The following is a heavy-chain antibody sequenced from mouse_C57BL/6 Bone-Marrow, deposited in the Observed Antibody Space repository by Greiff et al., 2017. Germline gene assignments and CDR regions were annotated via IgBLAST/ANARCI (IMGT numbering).Heavy chain of an antibody. CDR3: AREWGYGGAMDY. CDR2: ISDGGSYT. D-gene: IGHD1-1*02. V-gene: IGHV5-4*01. Sequence: EVKLVESGGGLVKPGGSLKLSCAASGFTFSSYAMSWVRQTPEKRLEWVATISDGGSYTYYPDNVKGRFTISRDNAKNNLYLQMSHLKSEDTAMYYCAREWGYGGAMDYWGQGTSVTVSS. J-gene: IGHJ4*01. CDR1: GFTFSSYA.